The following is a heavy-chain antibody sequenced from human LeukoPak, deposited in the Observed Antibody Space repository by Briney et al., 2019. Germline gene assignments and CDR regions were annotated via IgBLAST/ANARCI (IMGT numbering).Heavy chain of an antibody. J-gene: IGHJ4*02. CDR3: ARASGYYDSSGYHINYFDY. CDR2: IYYSGST. D-gene: IGHD3-22*01. CDR1: GGSFSGYY. V-gene: IGHV4-39*01. Sequence: PSETLSLTCAVYGGSFSGYYWGWIRQPPGKGLEWIGSIYYSGSTYYNPSLKSRVTISVDTSKNQFSLKLSSVTAADTAVYYCARASGYYDSSGYHINYFDYWGQGTLVTVSS.